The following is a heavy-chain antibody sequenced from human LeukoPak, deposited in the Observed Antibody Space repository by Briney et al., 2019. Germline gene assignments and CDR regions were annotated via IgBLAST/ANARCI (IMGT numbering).Heavy chain of an antibody. V-gene: IGHV1-8*01. Sequence: ASVKVSCKASGYTFTSYDINWVRQATGQGLEWMGWMNPNSGNTGYAQKFQGRVTMTRNTSISTAYMELSSLRSEDTAMYYCARKRAYYGSGSSRFDPWGQGTLVTVSS. J-gene: IGHJ5*02. CDR1: GYTFTSYD. CDR2: MNPNSGNT. CDR3: ARKRAYYGSGSSRFDP. D-gene: IGHD3-10*01.